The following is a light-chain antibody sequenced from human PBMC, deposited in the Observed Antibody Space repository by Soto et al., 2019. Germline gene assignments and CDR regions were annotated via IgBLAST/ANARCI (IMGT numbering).Light chain of an antibody. CDR2: AAS. CDR1: QSISSY. J-gene: IGKJ1*01. CDR3: QQSYSRVT. Sequence: DIQMNQSPSSLSASVGDGITITCRASQSISSYVSWYQQKPGKAPKLLIYAASRLQSGVPSRFSGSRSGTDFTLTISSLQPEDFATYYCQQSYSRVTFGQGTKVEIK. V-gene: IGKV1-39*01.